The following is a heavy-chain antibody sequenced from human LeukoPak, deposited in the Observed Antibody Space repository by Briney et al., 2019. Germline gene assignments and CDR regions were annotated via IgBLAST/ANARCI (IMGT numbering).Heavy chain of an antibody. CDR3: AKDSTMWPHYFDH. V-gene: IGHV3-23*01. CDR1: GFTFSSYA. Sequence: PGGSLRLSCAASGFTFSSYAMAWVRQAPGKGLEWVSSIFDGGDTKDYADSVKGRLTTSRDNSKNELYLQMNSLTAEDTAVYFCAKDSTMWPHYFDHWGQGILVIVSS. D-gene: IGHD2-21*01. CDR2: IFDGGDTK. J-gene: IGHJ4*02.